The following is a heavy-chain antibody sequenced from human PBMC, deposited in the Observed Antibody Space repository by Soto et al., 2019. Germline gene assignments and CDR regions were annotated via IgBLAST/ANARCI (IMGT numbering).Heavy chain of an antibody. Sequence: SETLSLTCIVSGGSITYYYWSWIRQPPGKGLEWIGYIYYSGSTKYNPSLKSRVTISVDTSKNQFSLKLSSVTAADTAVYYCVRQGIGVLHGLVDVWGQGTTVTVSS. J-gene: IGHJ6*02. CDR2: IYYSGST. V-gene: IGHV4-59*08. CDR1: GGSITYYY. D-gene: IGHD3-10*01. CDR3: VRQGIGVLHGLVDV.